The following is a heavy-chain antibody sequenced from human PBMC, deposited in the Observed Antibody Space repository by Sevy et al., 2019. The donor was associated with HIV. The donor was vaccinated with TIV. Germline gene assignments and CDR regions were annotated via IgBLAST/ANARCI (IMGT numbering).Heavy chain of an antibody. Sequence: GGSLRLSCVGSGFRFGSQAMSWVRQAPGKGLEWVSGMSGRGDSRGYAHSVKGRFTISRDNSKNTVYLQMNSLTAEDTAFYYCAKDVPVQSWYDDFWSGSPCFDYWGRGILVTVSS. J-gene: IGHJ4*01. CDR1: GFRFGSQA. CDR2: MSGRGDSR. CDR3: AKDVPVQSWYDDFWSGSPCFDY. D-gene: IGHD3-3*01. V-gene: IGHV3-23*01.